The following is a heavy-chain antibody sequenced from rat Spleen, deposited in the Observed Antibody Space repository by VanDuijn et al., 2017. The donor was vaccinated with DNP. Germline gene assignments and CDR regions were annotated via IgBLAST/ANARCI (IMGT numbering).Heavy chain of an antibody. CDR3: APPILGGGD. V-gene: IGHV6-6*01. CDR2: IKAKSNNYAT. Sequence: EVQVLESGGGLVLPGNSLKLSCATSGFTFSTAWMYWYRQFPEKRLEWVARIKAKSNNYATDYTESVKGRFTISRDDSKSSIYLQMNNLKEEDTAIYHCAPPILGGGDWGQGVMVTVSS. J-gene: IGHJ2*01. D-gene: IGHD4-2*01. CDR1: GFTFSTAW.